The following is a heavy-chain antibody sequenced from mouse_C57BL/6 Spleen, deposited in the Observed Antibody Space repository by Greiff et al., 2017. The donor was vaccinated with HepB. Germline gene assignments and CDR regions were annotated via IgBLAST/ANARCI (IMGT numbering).Heavy chain of an antibody. CDR2: INPNYGTT. V-gene: IGHV1-39*01. CDR3: ARGDGSSYAMDY. D-gene: IGHD1-1*01. CDR1: GYPFTDYN. Sequence: VQLQQSGPELVKPGASVKISCKASGYPFTDYNMNWVKQSNGKSLEWIGVINPNYGTTSYNQKFKGKATLTVDQSSSTDYMKLNSLASEDSAVYYGARGDGSSYAMDYWGQGTSVTVSS. J-gene: IGHJ4*01.